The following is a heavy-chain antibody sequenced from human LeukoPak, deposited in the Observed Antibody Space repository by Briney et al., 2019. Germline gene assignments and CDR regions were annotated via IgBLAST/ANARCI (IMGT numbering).Heavy chain of an antibody. Sequence: PSETLSLTCSVSGYSISSGYYWGWIRQPPGKGLDWIGTIYHSGSTYYNPSLKSRVTISVDMSKNQFSLKLSSVTAADTAVYYYARFAPVAVAGTKSSFDYWGQGTLVTVSS. J-gene: IGHJ4*02. V-gene: IGHV4-38-2*01. CDR2: IYHSGST. CDR1: GYSISSGYY. D-gene: IGHD6-19*01. CDR3: ARFAPVAVAGTKSSFDY.